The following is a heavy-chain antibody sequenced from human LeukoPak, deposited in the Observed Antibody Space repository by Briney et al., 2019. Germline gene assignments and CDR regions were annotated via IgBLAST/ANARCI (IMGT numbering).Heavy chain of an antibody. V-gene: IGHV3-23*01. CDR2: ISNGGDYT. Sequence: GGSLRLSCVASGFTFRDFSMSWVRQAPGKGLEWVSVISNGGDYTYYADSVKGRFAISRDNSKNTLYLQMNSLRTEDTAIYYCAKDRLYFGNDFGDYWGQGTLATVSS. CDR3: AKDRLYFGNDFGDY. D-gene: IGHD3-9*01. J-gene: IGHJ4*02. CDR1: GFTFRDFS.